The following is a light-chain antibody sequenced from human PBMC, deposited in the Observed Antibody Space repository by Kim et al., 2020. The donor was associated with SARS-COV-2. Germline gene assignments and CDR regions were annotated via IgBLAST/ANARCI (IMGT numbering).Light chain of an antibody. V-gene: IGKV3-20*01. Sequence: YPGERATLSCRASQCVSNSFLAWYQQKPGQAPRLLIYGASSRATAIPDRFSGSGSGTDFTLTISGLEPEDFAVYYCHQYGSSPRTFGQGTKVDIK. CDR1: QCVSNSF. J-gene: IGKJ1*01. CDR3: HQYGSSPRT. CDR2: GAS.